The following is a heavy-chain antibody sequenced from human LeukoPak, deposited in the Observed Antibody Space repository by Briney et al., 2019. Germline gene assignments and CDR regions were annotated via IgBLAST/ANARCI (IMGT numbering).Heavy chain of an antibody. CDR1: GDSISRYF. CDR3: ATSGGFNSPRHY. V-gene: IGHV4-59*01. J-gene: IGHJ4*02. D-gene: IGHD3-16*01. CDR2: VCYNGTT. Sequence: SETLSLTCSVFGDSISRYFWAWIRQPPGKGLEWIGYVCYNGTTNYNPSLRNRVAISIDTSKNQFSLKLNSATAADTAVYYCATSGGFNSPRHYWGQGTLVTVSS.